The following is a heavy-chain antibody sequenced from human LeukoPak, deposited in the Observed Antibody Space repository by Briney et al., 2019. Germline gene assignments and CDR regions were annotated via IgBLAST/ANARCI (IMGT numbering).Heavy chain of an antibody. D-gene: IGHD1-14*01. J-gene: IGHJ4*02. V-gene: IGHV4-59*01. CDR1: GGSISSYY. CDR3: ARVYSRHFDY. CDR2: IYYSGST. Sequence: SETLSLTCTVSGGSISSYYWSWLRQPPGKGLEWIGYIYYSGSTNYNPSLKSRVTISVDTSKNQFSLKLTSVTAADTAVYYCARVYSRHFDYWGQGTLVTVCS.